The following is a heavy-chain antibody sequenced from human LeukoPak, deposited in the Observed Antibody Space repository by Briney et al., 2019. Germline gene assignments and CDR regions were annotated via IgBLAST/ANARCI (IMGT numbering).Heavy chain of an antibody. D-gene: IGHD2-2*01. J-gene: IGHJ4*02. CDR1: VFTLSRDA. V-gene: IGHV3-23*01. Sequence: VGSLRLSRAASVFTLSRDAMSWVPQAPGRGLEWVSAINGRGGSTYYADSVKGRFTISRDNSKNTLYLQMNSLRAEDTAVYYCAKGASGVVVPAALDYWGQGTLVTVSS. CDR3: AKGASGVVVPAALDY. CDR2: INGRGGST.